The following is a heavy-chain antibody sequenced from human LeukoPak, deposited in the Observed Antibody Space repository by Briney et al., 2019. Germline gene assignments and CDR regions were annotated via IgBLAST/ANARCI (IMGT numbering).Heavy chain of an antibody. J-gene: IGHJ4*02. Sequence: PSETLSLTCTVSGGSISSGGYYWSWIRQHPGKGLEWIGYIYYSGSTYYNPSLKSRVTISVDTPKNQFSLKLSSVTAADTAVYYCARADYDFLAGLDYWGQGTLVTVSS. CDR3: ARADYDFLAGLDY. D-gene: IGHD3-3*01. CDR2: IYYSGST. V-gene: IGHV4-31*03. CDR1: GGSISSGGYY.